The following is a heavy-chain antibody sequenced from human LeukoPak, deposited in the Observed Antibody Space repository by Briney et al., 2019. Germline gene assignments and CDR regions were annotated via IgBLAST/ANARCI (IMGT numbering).Heavy chain of an antibody. CDR2: INPNSGGT. V-gene: IGHV1-2*02. J-gene: IGHJ5*02. CDR3: ARGGGVRSSHWFDP. D-gene: IGHD3-16*01. Sequence: WASVTVSCKASGYTFTGYYMHWVRQAPGQGPEWMGWINPNSGGTNYAQKFQGRVTMTRDTSISTAYMELSRLRSDDTAVYYCARGGGVRSSHWFDPWGQGTLVTVSS. CDR1: GYTFTGYY.